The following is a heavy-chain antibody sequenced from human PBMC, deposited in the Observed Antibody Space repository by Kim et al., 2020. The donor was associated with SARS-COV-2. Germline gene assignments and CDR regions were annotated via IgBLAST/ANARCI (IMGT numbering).Heavy chain of an antibody. CDR3: ARMGRYGCQNYFDH. J-gene: IGHJ4*02. Sequence: ASVKVSCKASNYTFTKYDITWVRQAPGHGLEWMGWTSAYSGKPDYPQKLQDRVTMTIDTSTSTAYMDLRSLRSDDTAFYYCARMGRYGCQNYFDHWGQGT. CDR1: NYTFTKYD. V-gene: IGHV1-18*01. D-gene: IGHD5-18*01. CDR2: TSAYSGKP.